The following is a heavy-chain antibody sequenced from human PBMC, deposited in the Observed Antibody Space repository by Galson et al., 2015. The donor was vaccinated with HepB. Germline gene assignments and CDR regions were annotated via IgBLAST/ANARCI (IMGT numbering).Heavy chain of an antibody. CDR3: AREVPSFSFDP. CDR1: GYTFTGYY. V-gene: IGHV1-46*01. Sequence: SVKVSCKASGYTFTGYYMHWVRQAPGQGLEWMGIINPSGGSASYAQKFQGRVTMTRDTSTSTVYMELSSLRSEDTAVYYCAREVPSFSFDPWGQGTLVTVSS. J-gene: IGHJ5*02. CDR2: INPSGGSA.